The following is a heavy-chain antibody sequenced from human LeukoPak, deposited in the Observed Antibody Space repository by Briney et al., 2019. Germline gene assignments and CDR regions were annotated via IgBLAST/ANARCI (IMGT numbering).Heavy chain of an antibody. CDR3: ARDFIYCSGGSCYPS. CDR1: GFTFSSYS. V-gene: IGHV3-21*01. Sequence: GGSLRLSCAASGFTFSSYSMNWVRQAPGKGLEWVSSISSSSSYIYYADSVKGRFTISRDNAKKSLYLQMNSLRAEDTAVYYCARDFIYCSGGSCYPSWGQGTLVTVSS. D-gene: IGHD2-15*01. CDR2: ISSSSSYI. J-gene: IGHJ5*02.